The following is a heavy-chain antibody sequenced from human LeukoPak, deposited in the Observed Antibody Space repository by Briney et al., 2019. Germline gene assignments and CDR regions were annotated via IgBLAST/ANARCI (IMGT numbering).Heavy chain of an antibody. V-gene: IGHV1-2*02. J-gene: IGHJ4*02. CDR2: INPNSGGT. CDR3: ARAEWELPTFDY. CDR1: GYTFTGYY. Sequence: ASVKVSCKASGYTFTGYYMHWVRQAPGQGLEWMGWINPNSGGTNYAQKFQGRVTMTRDTSISTAYMEPSRLRSDDTAVYYCARAEWELPTFDYWGQGTLVTVSS. D-gene: IGHD1-26*01.